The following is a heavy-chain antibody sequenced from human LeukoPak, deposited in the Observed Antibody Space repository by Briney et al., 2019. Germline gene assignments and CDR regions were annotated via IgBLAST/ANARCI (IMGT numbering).Heavy chain of an antibody. CDR2: ISRNGGST. CDR3: VKDCISGSYFDY. V-gene: IGHV3-64D*06. Sequence: GGSRRFSCSASGFTFTRYAMHGVRQAPGKGLEYVSAISRNGGSTYYADSVKGRFTISRDSSRNTLNRQMSSLRVADPDVYYCVKDCISGSYFDYWGQGTLVTVSS. CDR1: GFTFTRYA. D-gene: IGHD3-10*01. J-gene: IGHJ4*02.